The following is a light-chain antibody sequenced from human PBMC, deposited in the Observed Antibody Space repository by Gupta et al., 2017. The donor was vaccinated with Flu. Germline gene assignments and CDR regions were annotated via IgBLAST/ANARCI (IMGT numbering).Light chain of an antibody. V-gene: IGLV2-8*01. CDR3: TSYAGNNNVV. Sequence: SVTISCIGSSSDVGAYNYVSWYQQHPGKAPKLIIYDVAKRPSGVPDRFSGSKSGNTASLTVSGLQADDEADYYCTSYAGNNNVVFGIGTKVTAL. CDR2: DVA. J-gene: IGLJ1*01. CDR1: SSDVGAYNY.